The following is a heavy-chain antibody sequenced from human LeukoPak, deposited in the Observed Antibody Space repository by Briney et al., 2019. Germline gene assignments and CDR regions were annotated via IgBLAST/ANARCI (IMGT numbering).Heavy chain of an antibody. CDR1: GFTVSSNY. D-gene: IGHD3-10*01. V-gene: IGHV3-53*01. Sequence: GGSLRLSCAASGFTVSSNYMSWVRQAPGKGLEWVSVIYSGGSTYYADSVKGRFTISRDNSKNTLYLQMNSLRAEDTAVYYCARDETAYGSGSVDYWGQGTLVTVSS. CDR2: IYSGGST. CDR3: ARDETAYGSGSVDY. J-gene: IGHJ4*02.